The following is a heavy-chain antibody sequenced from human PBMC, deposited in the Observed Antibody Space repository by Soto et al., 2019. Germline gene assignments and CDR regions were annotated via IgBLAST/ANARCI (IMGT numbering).Heavy chain of an antibody. CDR2: ISAYNGNT. J-gene: IGHJ4*02. D-gene: IGHD4-17*01. CDR3: ARPSGSYGDYAWSLKY. V-gene: IGHV1-18*01. CDR1: GYTFTSYG. Sequence: ASVKVSCKASGYTFTSYGISWVRQAPGQGLEWMGWISAYNGNTYYAQRFQDRLTMTTDASTSTAYMELTSLRSDDTAVYYCARPSGSYGDYAWSLKYWGQGTLVTVSS.